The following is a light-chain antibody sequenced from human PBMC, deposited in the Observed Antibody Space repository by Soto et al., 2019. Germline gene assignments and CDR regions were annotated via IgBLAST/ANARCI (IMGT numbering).Light chain of an antibody. CDR1: SSDVGSYNL. J-gene: IGLJ1*01. Sequence: QSVLTQPASVSGSPGQSITISCTGPSSDVGSYNLVSWYQQHPGKAPKLMIYEVSKRPSGVSNRFSGSKSGNTASLTISGLQAEDEADYYCCSYASSFIYVFGTGTKLTVL. CDR2: EVS. V-gene: IGLV2-23*02. CDR3: CSYASSFIYV.